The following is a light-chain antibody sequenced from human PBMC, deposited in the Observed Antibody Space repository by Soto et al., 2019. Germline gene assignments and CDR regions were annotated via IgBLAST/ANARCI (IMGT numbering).Light chain of an antibody. CDR1: QSVSNNY. J-gene: IGKJ5*01. CDR3: QQRSNWFT. Sequence: EIVLTQSPGTLSLSPGERATLSCRASQSVSNNYLAWYQQKPGQAPRLLIYGASNRATGIPDRFSGSGSGTDFTLTISSLEPKDFAVYYCQQRSNWFTFVQGTRLEIK. CDR2: GAS. V-gene: IGKV3D-20*02.